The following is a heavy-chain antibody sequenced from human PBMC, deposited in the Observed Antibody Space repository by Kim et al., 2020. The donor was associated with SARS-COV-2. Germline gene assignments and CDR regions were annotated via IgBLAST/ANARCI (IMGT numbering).Heavy chain of an antibody. V-gene: IGHV3-43*02. J-gene: IGHJ6*03. Sequence: GGSLRLSCAASGFTFDDYAMHWVRQAPGKGLEWVSLISGNGGSTYYADSVKGRFTISRDNSKNSLYLQMNSLRTEDTALYYCATGSGYYTGYYMDVGGKGTGVTVPS. CDR2: ISGNGGST. D-gene: IGHD3-3*01. CDR1: GFTFDDYA. CDR3: ATGSGYYTGYYMDV.